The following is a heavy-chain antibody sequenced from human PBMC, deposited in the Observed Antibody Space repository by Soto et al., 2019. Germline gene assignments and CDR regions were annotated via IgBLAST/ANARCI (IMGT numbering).Heavy chain of an antibody. CDR2: ISAYNGNT. Sequence: GASVKVSCKASGYTFTSYGISWVRQAPGQGLEWMGWISAYNGNTKYAYKLQGRVTMTTDTSTSTAYMELRSPRSDDTAVYYFARGVGSGTYYNQYNWFDPWGQGTLVTVSS. CDR1: GYTFTSYG. D-gene: IGHD3-10*01. CDR3: ARGVGSGTYYNQYNWFDP. J-gene: IGHJ5*02. V-gene: IGHV1-18*01.